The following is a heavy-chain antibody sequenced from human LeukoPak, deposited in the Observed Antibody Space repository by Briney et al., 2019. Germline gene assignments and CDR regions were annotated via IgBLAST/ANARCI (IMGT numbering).Heavy chain of an antibody. D-gene: IGHD4-17*01. CDR3: AKGYTVTTTLVDY. V-gene: IGHV3-23*01. CDR1: GFTFSLYA. Sequence: GGSLRLSCAASGFTFSLYAMNWVRQAPGKGLEWVSAISGSGGSPYYADSVKGRFTISRDNSKNTLFLQMNSLRAEDTAVYYCAKGYTVTTTLVDYWGQGTLVTVSS. CDR2: ISGSGGSP. J-gene: IGHJ4*02.